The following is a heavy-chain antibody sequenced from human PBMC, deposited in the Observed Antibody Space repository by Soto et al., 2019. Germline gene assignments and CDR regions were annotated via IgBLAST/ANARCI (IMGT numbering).Heavy chain of an antibody. CDR2: IYSGGST. D-gene: IGHD4-17*01. CDR3: AREDYGNYYGMDV. V-gene: IGHV3-53*01. J-gene: IGHJ6*02. Sequence: GGSLRLSCAASGFTVSSNYMSWVRQAPGKGLEWVSVIYSGGSTYYADSEKGRFTISRDNSKNTLYLQMNSLRAEDTAVYYCAREDYGNYYGMDVWGQGTTVTVSS. CDR1: GFTVSSNY.